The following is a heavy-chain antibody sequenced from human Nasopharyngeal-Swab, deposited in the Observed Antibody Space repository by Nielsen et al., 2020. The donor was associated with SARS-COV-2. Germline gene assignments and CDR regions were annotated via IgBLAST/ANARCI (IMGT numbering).Heavy chain of an antibody. CDR2: IYSGGST. V-gene: IGHV3-53*04. CDR1: GFTVSSNY. CDR3: ARAYSEVYATPGDFDY. D-gene: IGHD2-8*01. J-gene: IGHJ4*02. Sequence: GGSLRLSCAASGFTVSSNYMSWVRQAPGKGLEWVSVIYSGGSTYYADSVKGRFTISRHNSKNTLYLQMNSLRAEDTAVYYCARAYSEVYATPGDFDYWGQGTLVTVSS.